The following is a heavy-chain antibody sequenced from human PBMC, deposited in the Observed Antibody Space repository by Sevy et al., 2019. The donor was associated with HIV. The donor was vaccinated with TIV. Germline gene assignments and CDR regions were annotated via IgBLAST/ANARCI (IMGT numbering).Heavy chain of an antibody. J-gene: IGHJ4*02. Sequence: ASVKVSCKASGYSFTGYYVHWLRQAPGQGLEWMGWINPGPGGTCFARRFQDRVTLTTGKSITTAFMELNGLTFEDTAVYYCARMGDYADTSGYYPLKYWGQGTLVTVSS. D-gene: IGHD3-22*01. CDR2: INPGPGGT. V-gene: IGHV1-2*02. CDR1: GYSFTGYY. CDR3: ARMGDYADTSGYYPLKY.